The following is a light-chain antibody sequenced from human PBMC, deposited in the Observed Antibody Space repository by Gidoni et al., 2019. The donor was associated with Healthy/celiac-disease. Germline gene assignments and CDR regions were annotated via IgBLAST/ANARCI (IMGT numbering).Light chain of an antibody. V-gene: IGKV3-15*01. CDR1: QSVSSN. CDR2: GAS. CDR3: QQYNNWPPKT. Sequence: EIVMTQSPATLSVSPGERATLSCRASQSVSSNLAWYQQKPGQAPRLLIYGASTRATGNPARFSGSGSGTEFTLTISSLQSEDFAVYYCQQYNNWPPKTFGPGTKVDIK. J-gene: IGKJ3*01.